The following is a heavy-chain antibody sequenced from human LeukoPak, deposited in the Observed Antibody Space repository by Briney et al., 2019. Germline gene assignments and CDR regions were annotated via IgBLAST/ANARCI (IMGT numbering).Heavy chain of an antibody. CDR2: IKQDGSEK. D-gene: IGHD5-24*01. J-gene: IGHJ4*02. CDR1: GFTFSTYW. CDR3: ANGDGFDY. Sequence: GGSLRLSCATPGFTFSTYWMSWVRQAPGKGLEWVANIKQDGSEKYYADSVTGRFTISRDNAKNLLYLQMNSLGVEDTAVYYCANGDGFDYWGQGTLVTVSS. V-gene: IGHV3-7*01.